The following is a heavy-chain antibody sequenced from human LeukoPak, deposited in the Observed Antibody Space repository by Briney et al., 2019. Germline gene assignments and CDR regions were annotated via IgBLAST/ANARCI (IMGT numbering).Heavy chain of an antibody. J-gene: IGHJ6*03. CDR1: GFTFDDYG. Sequence: PGVSLRLSCAASGFTFDDYGMSWVRQAPGKGLEWVSGNNWNGDSTGYADSVKGRFTISRDNAKNSLYLQMNSLRAEDTALYYCARGIRGAAYYYYYHMDVWGKGTTVTVSS. V-gene: IGHV3-20*04. CDR3: ARGIRGAAYYYYYHMDV. CDR2: NNWNGDST. D-gene: IGHD3-10*01.